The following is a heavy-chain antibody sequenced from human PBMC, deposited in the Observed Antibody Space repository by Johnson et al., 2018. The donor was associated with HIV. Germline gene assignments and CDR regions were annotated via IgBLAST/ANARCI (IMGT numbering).Heavy chain of an antibody. J-gene: IGHJ3*02. Sequence: QVQLVESGGGVVQPGRSLRLSCAASGFTFSSYAMHWVRQAPGKGLEWVAVISYDGSNKYYADSLKGRFTISRDNAKNSLYLQMNTLSAEDTAVYYCATRARDTSTWLGGSLNAFDIWGQGTMVTVSS. CDR1: GFTFSSYA. D-gene: IGHD6-13*01. V-gene: IGHV3-30*04. CDR3: ATRARDTSTWLGGSLNAFDI. CDR2: ISYDGSNK.